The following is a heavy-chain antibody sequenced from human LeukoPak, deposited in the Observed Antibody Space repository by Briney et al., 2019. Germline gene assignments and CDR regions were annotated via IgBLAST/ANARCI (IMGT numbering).Heavy chain of an antibody. J-gene: IGHJ4*02. V-gene: IGHV4-59*01. CDR1: GGSISSYY. Sequence: SETLSLTCSVSGGSISSYYWSWIRQPPGKGLEWIGYIYYSGSTNYNPSLKSRVTISVDTSKNQFSLKLTSVTAADTAVYYCARERTLRYWGQGTLVTVSS. CDR3: ARERTLRY. D-gene: IGHD3-16*01. CDR2: IYYSGST.